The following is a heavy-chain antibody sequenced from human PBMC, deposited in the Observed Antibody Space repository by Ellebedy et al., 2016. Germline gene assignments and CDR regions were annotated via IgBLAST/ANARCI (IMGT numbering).Heavy chain of an antibody. J-gene: IGHJ2*01. CDR1: GFTFKTYA. V-gene: IGHV3-23*01. CDR2: LSGSGPKT. D-gene: IGHD2-21*01. Sequence: GESLKISXAASGFTFKTYAMSWVRQAPGEGLEWVSTLSGSGPKTYYADSVQGRFTISRDNSKSTPYLQMNSLRAEDTAVYYCAKHETDGDYYFDLWGRGTLVTVSS. CDR3: AKHETDGDYYFDL.